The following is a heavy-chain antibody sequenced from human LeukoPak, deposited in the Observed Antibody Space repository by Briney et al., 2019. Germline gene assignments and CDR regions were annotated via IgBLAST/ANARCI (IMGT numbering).Heavy chain of an antibody. Sequence: SETLSLTCAVYGGSFSGYYWSWIRQPPGKGLEWIGEINHNGSTNYNPSLKSRVTISVDTSKNQFSLKLSSVTAADTAVYYCARESSRIAARPGRFDPWGQGTLVTVSS. CDR2: INHNGST. CDR1: GGSFSGYY. D-gene: IGHD6-6*01. J-gene: IGHJ5*02. V-gene: IGHV4-34*01. CDR3: ARESSRIAARPGRFDP.